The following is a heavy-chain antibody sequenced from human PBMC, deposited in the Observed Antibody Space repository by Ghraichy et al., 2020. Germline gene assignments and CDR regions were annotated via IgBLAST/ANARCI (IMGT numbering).Heavy chain of an antibody. CDR1: GFTFSYYS. V-gene: IGHV3-69-1*01. CDR2: ITSSSSI. CDR3: ASIDYYNSNGSYNY. D-gene: IGHD3-22*01. J-gene: IGHJ4*02. Sequence: LSLTCAASGFTFSYYSMTWVRKAPGKGLEWVSSITSSSSIYYAGSVKGRFTISRDDAKNSLYLQMDSLRAEDTAIYYCASIDYYNSNGSYNYWGQGTLVTVSS.